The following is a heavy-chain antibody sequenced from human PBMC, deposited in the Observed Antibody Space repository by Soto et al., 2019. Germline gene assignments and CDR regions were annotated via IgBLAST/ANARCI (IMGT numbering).Heavy chain of an antibody. J-gene: IGHJ4*02. V-gene: IGHV1-18*01. CDR2: ISAYNGNT. D-gene: IGHD6-13*01. Sequence: VASVKVSCKASGYTFTSYGISWVRQAPGQGLEWMGWISAYNGNTNYAQKLQGRVTMTTDTSTSTAYMELRSLRSDDTAVYYCARVAIAATKEGLDYWGQGTLVTVSS. CDR1: GYTFTSYG. CDR3: ARVAIAATKEGLDY.